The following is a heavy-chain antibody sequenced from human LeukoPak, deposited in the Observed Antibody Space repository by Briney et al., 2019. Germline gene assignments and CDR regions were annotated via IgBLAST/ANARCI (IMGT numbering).Heavy chain of an antibody. D-gene: IGHD3-10*01. CDR1: GGSISSYY. CDR3: ARRRVLLWFGEKNDDIDI. J-gene: IGHJ3*02. V-gene: IGHV4-59*12. Sequence: SETLSLTCTVSGGSISSYYWSWIRQPPGKGLEWIGYIYYSGSTNYNPSLKSRVTISVDTSKNQFSLKLSSVTAADTAVYYRARRRVLLWFGEKNDDIDIWGQGTMVTVSS. CDR2: IYYSGST.